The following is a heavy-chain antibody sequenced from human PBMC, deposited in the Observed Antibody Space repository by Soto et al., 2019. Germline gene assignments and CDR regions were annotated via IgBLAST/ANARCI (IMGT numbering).Heavy chain of an antibody. J-gene: IGHJ6*02. Sequence: PGGSLRLSCAASGFTFGYFWMNWVRQSPGKGLEWVANIKEDGSEKYFLDSVKGRFTISRDNAKNSLYLQINSLRAKNTGVYYCARDLGRTAAGYYYYDAMDVWGQGTTVTVSS. V-gene: IGHV3-7*01. D-gene: IGHD2-2*01. CDR1: GFTFGYFW. CDR3: ARDLGRTAAGYYYYDAMDV. CDR2: IKEDGSEK.